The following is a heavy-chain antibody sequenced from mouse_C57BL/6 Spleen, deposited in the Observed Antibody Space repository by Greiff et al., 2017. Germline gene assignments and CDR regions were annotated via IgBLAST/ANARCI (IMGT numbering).Heavy chain of an antibody. CDR2: IDPSDSET. Sequence: VQLQQPGAELVRPGSSVKLSCKASGYTFTSYWMHWVKQRPIQGLEWIGNIDPSDSETHYNQKFKDKATLTVDKSSSTAYMQLSSLTSEDSAVYYCARSDDGQPLDYWGQGTSVTVSS. CDR1: GYTFTSYW. J-gene: IGHJ4*01. CDR3: ARSDDGQPLDY. D-gene: IGHD2-3*01. V-gene: IGHV1-52*01.